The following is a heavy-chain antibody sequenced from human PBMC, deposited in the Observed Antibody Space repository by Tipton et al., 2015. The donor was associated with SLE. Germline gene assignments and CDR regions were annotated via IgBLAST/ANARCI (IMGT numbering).Heavy chain of an antibody. D-gene: IGHD5-12*01. CDR1: GFRFNTYA. CDR3: ARDSGRSGYDLDY. Sequence: SLRLSCVASGFRFNTYAMYWVRQAPGKGLDWVAIIWHDGSKIYYSDSVKGRFTISRDNSRNTLYLQMNSLRLEDTATYYCARDSGRSGYDLDYWGQGTQVTVSS. V-gene: IGHV3-33*07. CDR2: IWHDGSKI. J-gene: IGHJ4*02.